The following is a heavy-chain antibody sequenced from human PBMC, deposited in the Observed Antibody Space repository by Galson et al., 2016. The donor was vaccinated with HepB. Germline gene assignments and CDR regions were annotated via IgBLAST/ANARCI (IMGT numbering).Heavy chain of an antibody. CDR2: IARSGNI. Sequence: SLTCTVSGYSISSDYFWGWIRQPPVKGLKWIGTIARSGNIHYNPSLKSRVTMSVDTSKNQFSLKLSSVTASDTAVYYCVTRNPSSASDYWGQGTLVTVSS. D-gene: IGHD1-14*01. J-gene: IGHJ4*02. V-gene: IGHV4-38-2*02. CDR1: GYSISSDYF. CDR3: VTRNPSSASDY.